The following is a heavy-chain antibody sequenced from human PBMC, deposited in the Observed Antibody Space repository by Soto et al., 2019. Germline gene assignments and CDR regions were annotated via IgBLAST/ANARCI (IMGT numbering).Heavy chain of an antibody. CDR1: GFTFSDTL. V-gene: IGHV1-3*01. D-gene: IGHD2-21*01. CDR2: INPANGNT. CDR3: ARDILSVGPRANDALDV. J-gene: IGHJ3*01. Sequence: QVQLVQSGAELKKPGASVNISCQASGFTFSDTLINWVRQGPGQRLEWMGWINPANGNTIYSASFQGRVTISSLSSASTASVALSDLPSEDTAVYYFARDILSVGPRANDALDVWGQGTMITVSS.